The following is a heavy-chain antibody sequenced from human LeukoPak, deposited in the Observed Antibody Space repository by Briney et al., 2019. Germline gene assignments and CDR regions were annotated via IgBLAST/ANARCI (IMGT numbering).Heavy chain of an antibody. CDR1: GFTFSSYA. J-gene: IGHJ4*02. D-gene: IGHD6-6*01. V-gene: IGHV3-23*01. CDR2: ISGSGGST. CDR3: ATDHLEYSSYPWDDY. Sequence: GGSLTLSCAASGFTFSSYAMSWVRQAPGKGLEWVSAISGSGGSTYYADSVKGRFTISRDNSKNTLYLQMNSLRAEDTAVYYCATDHLEYSSYPWDDYWGQGTLVTVSS.